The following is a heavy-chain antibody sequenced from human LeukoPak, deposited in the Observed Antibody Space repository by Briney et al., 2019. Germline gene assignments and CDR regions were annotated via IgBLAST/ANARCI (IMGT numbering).Heavy chain of an antibody. J-gene: IGHJ4*02. V-gene: IGHV3-23*01. CDR2: ISGSNNA. CDR3: AKGVRYLDWWILDY. CDR1: GLTFSYYA. Sequence: GGSLRLSCAASGLTFSYYAMGWVRQAPGKGLEWVSGISGSNNAYYTDSVKGRFTISRDNSKNTLYLQMNTLRAEDTAVYYCAKGVRYLDWWILDYWGQGTLVPVSS. D-gene: IGHD3-9*01.